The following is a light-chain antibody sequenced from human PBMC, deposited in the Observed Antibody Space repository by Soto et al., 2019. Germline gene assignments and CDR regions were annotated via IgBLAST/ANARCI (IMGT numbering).Light chain of an antibody. CDR2: AAS. J-gene: IGKJ1*01. CDR3: QKYNGALTWT. Sequence: DIQMTQSPSSLSASVGDRVTITCRASQGIRNYLAWYQQKPGKVPKLLIYAASTLQSGVPSRFSGSGSGTDFTLTISSLQPEDVATYYCQKYNGALTWTFGQGTKVDIK. V-gene: IGKV1-27*01. CDR1: QGIRNY.